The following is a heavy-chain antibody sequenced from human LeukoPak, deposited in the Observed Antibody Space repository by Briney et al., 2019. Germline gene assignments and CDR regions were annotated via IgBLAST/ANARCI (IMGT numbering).Heavy chain of an antibody. J-gene: IGHJ6*02. V-gene: IGHV3-7*03. CDR3: ARGGGLDV. CDR1: GFTFCSYW. CDR2: INHNGNVN. D-gene: IGHD3-16*01. Sequence: GGSLRLSCAASGFTFCSYWMNWARQAPGKGLEWVASINHNGNVNYYVDSVKGRFTISRDNAKNSLYLQMSNLRAEDTAVCFCARGGGLDVWGQGATVTVSS.